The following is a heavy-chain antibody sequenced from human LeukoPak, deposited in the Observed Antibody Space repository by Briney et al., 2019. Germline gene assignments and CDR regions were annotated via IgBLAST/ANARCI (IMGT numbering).Heavy chain of an antibody. D-gene: IGHD1-1*01. V-gene: IGHV4-59*08. J-gene: IGHJ4*02. Sequence: SETLSLTCTVSGGSISSYYWSWIRQPPGKGLEWIGYIYYSGSTNYNPSLKSRVTISVDTSKNQFSLKLSSVPAADTAVYYCARHRDNLYYFDYWGQGTLVTVSS. CDR2: IYYSGST. CDR3: ARHRDNLYYFDY. CDR1: GGSISSYY.